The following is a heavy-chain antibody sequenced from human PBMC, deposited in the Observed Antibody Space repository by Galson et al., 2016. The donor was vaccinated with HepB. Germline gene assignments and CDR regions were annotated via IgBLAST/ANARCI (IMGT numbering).Heavy chain of an antibody. J-gene: IGHJ4*02. CDR2: IKSKTDGGRT. V-gene: IGHV3-15*01. Sequence: SLRLSCAASGITLTNAWLSWVRPALGKGLEWVGRIKSKTDGGRTDYAAPVKGRFTISRDDSKNTLYLQMNSLKTDDTAVYYCTTDQIGIGYCTGGSCYSPYYFDYWGQGTLDTVSS. CDR1: GITLTNAW. CDR3: TTDQIGIGYCTGGSCYSPYYFDY. D-gene: IGHD2-15*01.